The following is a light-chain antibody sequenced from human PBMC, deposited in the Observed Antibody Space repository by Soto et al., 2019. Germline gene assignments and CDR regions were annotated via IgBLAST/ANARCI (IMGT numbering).Light chain of an antibody. Sequence: EIVMTQSPATLSVSPGGRATLSCRASQSISDTLAWYQQKPGQAPRLLIYGASTRATGIPARFSGSGSGTEFTLTISSLEPEDFAVYYCQQRSNWPPWTFGQGTKVDI. V-gene: IGKV3-15*01. CDR3: QQRSNWPPWT. CDR2: GAS. J-gene: IGKJ1*01. CDR1: QSISDT.